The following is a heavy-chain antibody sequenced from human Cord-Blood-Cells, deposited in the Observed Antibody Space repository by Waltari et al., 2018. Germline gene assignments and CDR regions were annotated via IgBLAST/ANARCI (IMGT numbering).Heavy chain of an antibody. V-gene: IGHV4-61*09. CDR1: GGSISSGSYY. J-gene: IGHJ3*02. Sequence: QVQLQESGPGLVKPSQTLSLTCTVSGGSISSGSYYWSWIRQPAGTGLEWIGYIYTSGSTNYTPSLKRRVTISVDTSKNQFSLKLSSVTAADTAVYYCARGGRDANDAFDIWGQGTMVTVSS. CDR3: ARGGRDANDAFDI. D-gene: IGHD3-16*01. CDR2: IYTSGST.